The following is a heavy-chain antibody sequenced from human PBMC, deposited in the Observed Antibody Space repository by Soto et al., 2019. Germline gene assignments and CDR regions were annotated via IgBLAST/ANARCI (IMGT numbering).Heavy chain of an antibody. CDR1: GGSISSSSYY. V-gene: IGHV4-39*01. Sequence: SETLSLTCTVSGGSISSSSYYWGWIRQPPGKGLEWIGSIYYSGSTYYNPSLKSRVTISVDTSKNQFSLKLSSVTAADTAVYYCARPAGSGWRYYYYGMDVWGQGTTVTVSS. CDR2: IYYSGST. J-gene: IGHJ6*02. CDR3: ARPAGSGWRYYYYGMDV. D-gene: IGHD6-19*01.